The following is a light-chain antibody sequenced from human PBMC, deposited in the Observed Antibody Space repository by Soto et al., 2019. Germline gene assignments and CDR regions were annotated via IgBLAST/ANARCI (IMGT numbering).Light chain of an antibody. CDR1: QSINSW. CDR3: QQYNSYPYT. V-gene: IGKV1-5*03. J-gene: IGKJ2*01. Sequence: DIQMTQSPSTLSASVGDRVTITCRASQSINSWLAWYQQKPGKAPKLLIYKAPSLESGVPSRFSGSGSGTEFTLTISSLQPDDFATYYCQQYNSYPYTFGQGTKLEIK. CDR2: KAP.